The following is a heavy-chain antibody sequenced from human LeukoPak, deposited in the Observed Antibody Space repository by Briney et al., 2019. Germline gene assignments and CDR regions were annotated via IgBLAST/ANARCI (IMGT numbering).Heavy chain of an antibody. CDR3: ARAHVDTAMVTGVCWFDP. V-gene: IGHV1-2*06. J-gene: IGHJ5*02. D-gene: IGHD5-18*01. CDR2: INPNSGGT. Sequence: ASVKVSCKASGYTFTGYYMHWVRQAPGQGLEWMGRINPNSGGTNYAQKFWGRVTMTRDTSISTAYMELSRLRSDDTAVYYCARAHVDTAMVTGVCWFDPWGQGTLVTVSS. CDR1: GYTFTGYY.